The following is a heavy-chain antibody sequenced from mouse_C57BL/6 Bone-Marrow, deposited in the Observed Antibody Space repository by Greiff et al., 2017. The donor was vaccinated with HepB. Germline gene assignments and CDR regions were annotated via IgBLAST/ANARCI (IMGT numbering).Heavy chain of an antibody. V-gene: IGHV1-59*01. Sequence: QVHVKQPGAELVRPGTSVKLSCKASGYTFTSYWMHWVKQRPGQGLEWIGVIDPSDSYTNYNQKFKGKATLTVDTSSSTAYMQLSSLTSEDSAVYYCARDWGYFDYWGQGTTLTVSS. D-gene: IGHD4-1*01. J-gene: IGHJ2*01. CDR3: ARDWGYFDY. CDR1: GYTFTSYW. CDR2: IDPSDSYT.